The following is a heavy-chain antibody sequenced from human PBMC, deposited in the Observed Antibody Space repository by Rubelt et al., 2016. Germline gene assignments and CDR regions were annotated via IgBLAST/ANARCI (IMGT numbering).Heavy chain of an antibody. V-gene: IGHV3-7*01. Sequence: EVQVVESGGGLVQPGGSLRLSCAASGFTFSSYWMSWVRQAPGKGLEWLANIKKDVTEKYYVDSVKGRFTLSRDNAKNSLYLQINSLRAEDTAVYYCARQRGYSDGYNDYWGQGTLVTVSS. CDR3: ARQRGYSDGYNDY. CDR1: GFTFSSYW. CDR2: IKKDVTEK. D-gene: IGHD5-18*01. J-gene: IGHJ4*02.